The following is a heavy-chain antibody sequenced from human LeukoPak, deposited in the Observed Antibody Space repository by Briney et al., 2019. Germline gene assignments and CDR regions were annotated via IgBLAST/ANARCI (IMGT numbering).Heavy chain of an antibody. D-gene: IGHD6-6*01. J-gene: IGHJ4*02. V-gene: IGHV1-2*02. CDR3: ARARWQLVPYFDS. CDR2: INPNSGGT. CDR1: GYTFTGYY. Sequence: ASVKVSCKASGYTFTGYYMHWVRQAPGQGLEWMGWINPNSGGTNFAQKFQGRVAMTRDTSISTAYMELGSPRSDDTAVYYCARARWQLVPYFDSWGQGTLVTVSS.